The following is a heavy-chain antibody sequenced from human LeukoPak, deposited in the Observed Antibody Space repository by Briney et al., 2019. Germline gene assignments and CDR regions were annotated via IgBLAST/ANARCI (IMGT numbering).Heavy chain of an antibody. CDR1: GYTFTGYY. Sequence: GASVKVSCKASGYTFTGYYIHWVRQAPGQGLEWMGWINPNSGGTKYAQKFQGRVTMTRDTSISTAYMELSRLRSDDTAVYYCERGEVWFGSDYWGQGTLVTVSS. CDR3: ERGEVWFGSDY. J-gene: IGHJ4*02. V-gene: IGHV1-2*02. D-gene: IGHD3-10*01. CDR2: INPNSGGT.